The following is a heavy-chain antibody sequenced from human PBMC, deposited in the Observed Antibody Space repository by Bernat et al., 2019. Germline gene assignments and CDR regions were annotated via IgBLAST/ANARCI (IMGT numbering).Heavy chain of an antibody. J-gene: IGHJ6*02. Sequence: QVQLVESGGGVVQPGRSLTLSCAASGFSFSGYGMHWVRQAPGKGLEWVAVIWSGGSNKYYADFVKGRFTISRDNSQNTLLLQMNSLRAEDTAVYYCVRDGAALYYYHGMDVWGRGTTVTVSS. CDR3: VRDGAALYYYHGMDV. V-gene: IGHV3-33*01. CDR1: GFSFSGYG. CDR2: IWSGGSNK. D-gene: IGHD6-25*01.